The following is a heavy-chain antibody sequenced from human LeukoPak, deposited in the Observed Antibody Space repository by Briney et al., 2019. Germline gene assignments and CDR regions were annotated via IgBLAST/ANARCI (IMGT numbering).Heavy chain of an antibody. CDR2: ISYDGSNK. CDR3: ARDLERAFDI. J-gene: IGHJ3*02. D-gene: IGHD1-1*01. V-gene: IGHV3-30*03. Sequence: GGSLRLSCAASGFTFSSYSMNWVRQAPGKGLEWVAVISYDGSNKYYADSVKGRFTISRDNSKNTLYLQMNSLRAEDTAVYYCARDLERAFDIWGQGTMVTVSS. CDR1: GFTFSSYS.